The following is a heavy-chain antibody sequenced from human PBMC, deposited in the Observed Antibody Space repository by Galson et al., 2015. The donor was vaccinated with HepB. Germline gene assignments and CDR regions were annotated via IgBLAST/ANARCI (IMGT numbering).Heavy chain of an antibody. CDR2: TYFRSRWRN. V-gene: IGHV6-1*01. CDR1: GDSVSTTGGA. D-gene: IGHD3-10*01. J-gene: IGHJ3*02. Sequence: AISGDSVSTTGGAWNWIRQSPSRGLEWLGRTYFRSRWRNDYAPSMKSRVTIDPDTAKNQFSLQLNSVTPEDTAVYYCTNERNYYASFDIWGLGTMVTVSP. CDR3: TNERNYYASFDI.